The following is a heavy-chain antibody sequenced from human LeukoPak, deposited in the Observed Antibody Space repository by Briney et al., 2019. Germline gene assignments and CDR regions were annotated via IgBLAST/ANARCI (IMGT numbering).Heavy chain of an antibody. V-gene: IGHV4-30-2*01. CDR2: IYHSGST. D-gene: IGHD6-13*01. CDR1: GGSISSGGYS. CDR3: ARDEAAAGVFDP. J-gene: IGHJ5*02. Sequence: SETLSLTCAVSGGSISSGGYSWSWIRQPPGKGLEWIGYIYHSGSTYYNPSLKSRVTISVDRSKNQFSLKLSSVTAADTAVYYCARDEAAAGVFDPWGQGTLVTVSS.